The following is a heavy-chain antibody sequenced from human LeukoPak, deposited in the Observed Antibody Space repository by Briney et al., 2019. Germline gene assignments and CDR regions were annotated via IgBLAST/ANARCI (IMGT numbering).Heavy chain of an antibody. CDR3: AREAESYYDSSGYYRQYNIFDY. D-gene: IGHD3-22*01. CDR1: GGSISSYY. Sequence: SETLSLTCTVSGGSISSYYWSWIRRPPGKGLEWIGYIYYSGSTNYNPSLKSRVTISVDTSKNQFSLKLSSVTAADTAVYYCAREAESYYDSSGYYRQYNIFDYWGQGTLVTVSS. CDR2: IYYSGST. J-gene: IGHJ4*02. V-gene: IGHV4-59*01.